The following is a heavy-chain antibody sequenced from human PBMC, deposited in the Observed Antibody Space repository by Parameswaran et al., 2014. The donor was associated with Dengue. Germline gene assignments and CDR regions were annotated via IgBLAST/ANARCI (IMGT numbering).Heavy chain of an antibody. D-gene: IGHD3-10*01. J-gene: IGHJ3*02. CDR2: ISSSSSYI. Sequence: VRQMPGKGLEWVSSISSSSSYIYYADSVKGRFTISRDNAKNSLYLQMNSLRAEDTAVYYCARGRWFGELLWHDAFDIWGQGTMVTVSS. V-gene: IGHV3-21*01. CDR3: ARGRWFGELLWHDAFDI.